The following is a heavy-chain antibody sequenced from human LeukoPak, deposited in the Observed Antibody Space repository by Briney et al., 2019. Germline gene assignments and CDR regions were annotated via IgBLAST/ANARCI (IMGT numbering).Heavy chain of an antibody. V-gene: IGHV4-39*07. D-gene: IGHD1-1*01. CDR1: GGSISSSSYY. J-gene: IGHJ4*02. CDR2: IYYSGST. Sequence: SETLSLTCTVSGGSISSSSYYRGWIRQPPGKGLEWIGSIYYSGSTYYNPSLKSRVTISVDTSKNQFSLKLSSVTAADTAVYHCAGGTYYFDYWGQGTLVTVSS. CDR3: AGGTYYFDY.